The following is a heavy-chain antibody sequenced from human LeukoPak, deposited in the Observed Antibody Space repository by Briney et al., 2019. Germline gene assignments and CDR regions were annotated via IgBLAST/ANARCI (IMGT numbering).Heavy chain of an antibody. V-gene: IGHV3-21*01. Sequence: PGGSLRLSCAASGFTFSSYSMNWVRQAPGKGLEWVSSISSSSSYIYYADSVKGRFTISRDNAKNSLYLQMNSLRAEDTAVYYCARSGSSGYPPDWFDPWGQGTLVTVSS. CDR2: ISSSSSYI. CDR3: ARSGSSGYPPDWFDP. D-gene: IGHD6-19*01. J-gene: IGHJ5*02. CDR1: GFTFSSYS.